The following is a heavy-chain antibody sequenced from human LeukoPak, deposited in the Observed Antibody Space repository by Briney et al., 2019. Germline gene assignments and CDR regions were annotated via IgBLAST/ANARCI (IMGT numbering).Heavy chain of an antibody. J-gene: IGHJ4*02. CDR1: GYTFTSYY. Sequence: ASVKVSCKASGYTFTSYYMHWVRQAPGQGLEWMGWINPSSGGTNYAQKFQDRVTMTRDTSINTAYMELSSLRSDDDTAVYYCISEGYWGQGSLVTVSS. CDR3: ISEGY. CDR2: INPSSGGT. V-gene: IGHV1-2*02.